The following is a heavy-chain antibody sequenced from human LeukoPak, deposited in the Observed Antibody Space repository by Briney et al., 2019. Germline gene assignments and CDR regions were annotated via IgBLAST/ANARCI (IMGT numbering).Heavy chain of an antibody. Sequence: SQTLSLTCAVSGGSISNGAYSWSWLRQPPGKGLEWIGYIYHSESTYDHPSLKSRVSISLDRSKKQFSVKVNSVTAADTGVYYCARNYYGSGSYYIDLWGQGALL. CDR1: GGSISNGAYS. CDR2: IYHSEST. J-gene: IGHJ5*02. CDR3: ARNYYGSGSYYIDL. D-gene: IGHD3-10*01. V-gene: IGHV4-30-2*01.